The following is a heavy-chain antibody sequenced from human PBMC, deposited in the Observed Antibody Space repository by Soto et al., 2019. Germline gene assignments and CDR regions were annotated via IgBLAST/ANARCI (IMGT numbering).Heavy chain of an antibody. CDR1: GFTLSNNG. D-gene: IGHD3-9*01. CDR3: AGPNEGYYDILAC. J-gene: IGHJ4*02. V-gene: IGHV3-30*03. Sequence: PPGGSLRLSCVASGFTLSNNGMHWVRQAPGKGLEWVAVLSYDGNNRFYADSVKGRFTISRDTSKNTLFLQMNSLRTEDTAVYYGAGPNEGYYDILACWGQGTLVTVSS. CDR2: LSYDGNNR.